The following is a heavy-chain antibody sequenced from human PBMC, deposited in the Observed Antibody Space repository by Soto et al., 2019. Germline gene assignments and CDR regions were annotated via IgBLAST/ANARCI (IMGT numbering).Heavy chain of an antibody. Sequence: PSETLSLTCTVSGGSISSGGYYWSWIRQHPGKGLEWIGYIYYSGSTYYNPSLKSRVTISVDTSKNQFSLKLSSVTAADTAVYYCARGGKQWLVRRYNWFDPWGQGTLVTVSS. J-gene: IGHJ5*02. CDR2: IYYSGST. CDR3: ARGGKQWLVRRYNWFDP. D-gene: IGHD6-19*01. V-gene: IGHV4-31*03. CDR1: GGSISSGGYY.